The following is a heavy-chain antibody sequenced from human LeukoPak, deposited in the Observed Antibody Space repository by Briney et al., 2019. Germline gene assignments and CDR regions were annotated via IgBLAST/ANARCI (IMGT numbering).Heavy chain of an antibody. CDR1: GGSFSGYY. Sequence: SETLSLTCAVYGGSFSGYYWSWIRQPPGKGLEWVGEINHSGSTNYNPSLKSRVTISVDTSKNQFSLKLSSVTAADTAVYYCARGSPYSSSWYSGSGRPNWFDPWGQGILVTVSS. CDR2: INHSGST. V-gene: IGHV4-34*01. J-gene: IGHJ5*02. CDR3: ARGSPYSSSWYSGSGRPNWFDP. D-gene: IGHD6-13*01.